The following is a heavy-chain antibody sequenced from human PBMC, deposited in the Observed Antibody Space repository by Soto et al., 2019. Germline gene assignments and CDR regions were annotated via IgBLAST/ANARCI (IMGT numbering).Heavy chain of an antibody. CDR1: GGSFSGYY. D-gene: IGHD3-10*01. CDR3: ARGKGSGSYRNYYYGMDV. V-gene: IGHV4-34*01. CDR2: INHSGST. J-gene: IGHJ6*02. Sequence: PSETLSLTCAVYGGSFSGYYWSWIRQPPGKGLEWIGEINHSGSTNYNPSLKSRVTISVDTSKNQFSLKLSSVTAADTAVYYCARGKGSGSYRNYYYGMDVWGQGTTVTVSS.